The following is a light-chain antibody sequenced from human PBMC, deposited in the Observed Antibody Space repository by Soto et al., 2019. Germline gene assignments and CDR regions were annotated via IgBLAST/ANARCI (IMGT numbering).Light chain of an antibody. V-gene: IGLV2-14*01. Sequence: QSALTQPASVSGSPGQSITISCTGTSSDVGDYNYVSWYQQHPGKAPKVMIYDVSNRPSGVSNRFSGSKSGNTASLTISGLQDEDEADYYCSSYTSSSTIVFGTGTKLTVL. CDR2: DVS. CDR1: SSDVGDYNY. CDR3: SSYTSSSTIV. J-gene: IGLJ1*01.